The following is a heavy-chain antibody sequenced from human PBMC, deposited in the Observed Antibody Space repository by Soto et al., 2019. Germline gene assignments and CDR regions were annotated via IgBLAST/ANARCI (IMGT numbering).Heavy chain of an antibody. J-gene: IGHJ4*02. CDR3: AIESRYCSGGSCYFLPGIDY. Sequence: QVQLVQSVAEVKKPGSSVKVSCKASGGTFSSYAISWVRQAPGQGLEWMGGIIPIFGTANYAQKFEGRVTITANESTSTAYMELSSLRSEDTAVYYCAIESRYCSGGSCYFLPGIDYWGQGTLVTVSS. CDR1: GGTFSSYA. D-gene: IGHD2-15*01. V-gene: IGHV1-69*12. CDR2: IIPIFGTA.